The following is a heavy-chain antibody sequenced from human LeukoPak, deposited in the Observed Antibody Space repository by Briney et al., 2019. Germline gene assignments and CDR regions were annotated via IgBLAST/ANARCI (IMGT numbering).Heavy chain of an antibody. CDR1: IGSISTYY. CDR3: ARGNSDAFDI. J-gene: IGHJ3*02. CDR2: IYAGVGT. V-gene: IGHV4-59*01. Sequence: PSETLSLTCTVSIGSISTYYWTWIRQPPGKALEWIGYIYAGVGTNYNPSLKRRVTVSVDTPKDQFSLKLSSVTAADTAVYYCARGNSDAFDIWGQGTTVTVSS. D-gene: IGHD2/OR15-2a*01.